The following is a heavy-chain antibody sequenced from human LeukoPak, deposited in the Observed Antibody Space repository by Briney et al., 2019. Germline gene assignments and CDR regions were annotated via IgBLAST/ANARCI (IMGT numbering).Heavy chain of an antibody. V-gene: IGHV1-2*02. J-gene: IGHJ3*02. CDR3: ARAPDNHAFDI. CDR2: INPNSGGT. D-gene: IGHD5-24*01. Sequence: GASVNLSCKSSGYTFTVYYMHWVRPPPAQGIGWMGWINPNSGGTNCAQKFQGRVTMTRDTSISTAYMELSRLRSDDTAVYYCARAPDNHAFDIWGQGTLVTVSS. CDR1: GYTFTVYY.